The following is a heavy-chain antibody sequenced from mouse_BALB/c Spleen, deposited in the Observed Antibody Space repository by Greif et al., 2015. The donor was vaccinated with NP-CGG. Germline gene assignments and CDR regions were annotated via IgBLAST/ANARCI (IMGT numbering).Heavy chain of an antibody. D-gene: IGHD3-2*02. CDR2: ISSGGST. J-gene: IGHJ4*01. CDR1: GFTFSSYA. V-gene: IGHV5-6-5*01. Sequence: EVELVESGGGLVKPGGSLKLSCAASGFTFSSYAMSWVRQTPEKSLEWVASISSGGSTYYPDSVKGRFTISRDNARNILYLQMSSLRSEDTAMYYCALRRLGAMDYWGQGTSVTVSS. CDR3: ALRRLGAMDY.